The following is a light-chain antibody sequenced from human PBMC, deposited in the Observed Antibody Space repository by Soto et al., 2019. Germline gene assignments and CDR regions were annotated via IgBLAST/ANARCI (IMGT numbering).Light chain of an antibody. V-gene: IGLV2-14*01. J-gene: IGLJ1*01. Sequence: QSVLTQPASVSGSPGQSLTISFAGTSSDVGGYNYVSWYQQHPGKAPKLIIYEVTNRTSGVSNRFSGSKSGNTGSLTISGLQSKQDVDYYCSSATRTTTIDVFGAGTQVTV. CDR2: EVT. CDR3: SSATRTTTIDV. CDR1: SSDVGGYNY.